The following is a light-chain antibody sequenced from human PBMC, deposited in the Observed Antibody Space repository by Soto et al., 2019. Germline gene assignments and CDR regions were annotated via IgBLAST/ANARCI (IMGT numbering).Light chain of an antibody. CDR1: QDISNY. CDR3: LQHNSYPYT. CDR2: AAS. V-gene: IGKV1-17*03. J-gene: IGKJ2*01. Sequence: IQMTQSPSAMSASVGDSVTITCPASQDISNYLAWFQQKPGKVPERLIYAASSLPSGVPSRFAGSGSGTEFTLTISGLQPEDFATYYCLQHNSYPYTFGQGTKLEIK.